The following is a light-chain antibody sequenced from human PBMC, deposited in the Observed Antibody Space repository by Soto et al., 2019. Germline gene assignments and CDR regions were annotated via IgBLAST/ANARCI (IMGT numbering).Light chain of an antibody. J-gene: IGKJ2*01. CDR1: QTIIHNY. CDR2: GAS. V-gene: IGKV3-20*01. Sequence: EIVLTQSPDTLSLSPGERATLSCRASQTIIHNYLAWYQQKPGQPPRLLIYGASQSATGIPDRFSGGGSGTDFTLTISRLEPEDVAVYYCQHYRTSPPLFSFGQGTKLEIK. CDR3: QHYRTSPPLFS.